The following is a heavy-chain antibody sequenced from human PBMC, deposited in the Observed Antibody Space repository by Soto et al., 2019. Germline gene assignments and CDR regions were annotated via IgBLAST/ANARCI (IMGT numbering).Heavy chain of an antibody. D-gene: IGHD1-7*01. CDR3: AGTTSHQWYYMDV. Sequence: QVPLQESGPGLVKPSQTLSLTCAISGDSVSSNSAAWNWIRLSPSRGLEWLARTYYRSRWYNDYVVSVRSRITVNPDTSKNQFSLQLTSVTPEDTAVYYCAGTTSHQWYYMDVWGKGTTVTVSS. V-gene: IGHV6-1*01. CDR1: GDSVSSNSAA. CDR2: TYYRSRWYN. J-gene: IGHJ6*03.